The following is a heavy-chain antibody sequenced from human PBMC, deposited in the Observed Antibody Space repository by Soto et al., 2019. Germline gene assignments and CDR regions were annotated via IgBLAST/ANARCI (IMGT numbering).Heavy chain of an antibody. J-gene: IGHJ5*02. CDR2: TYYRSKWYN. Sequence: SQTLSLTCAISGDSVSSNSAAWSWIRQSPSRGLEWLGRTYYRSKWYNDYAVSVKSRITINPDTSKNQFSLQLNSVTPEDTAVYYCARARRQWLDRNHNWFDPWGQGTLVTVSS. CDR1: GDSVSSNSAA. CDR3: ARARRQWLDRNHNWFDP. D-gene: IGHD6-19*01. V-gene: IGHV6-1*01.